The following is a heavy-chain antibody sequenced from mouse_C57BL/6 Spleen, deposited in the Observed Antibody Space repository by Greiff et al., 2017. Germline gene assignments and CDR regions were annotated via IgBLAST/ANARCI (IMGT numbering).Heavy chain of an antibody. D-gene: IGHD2-1*01. Sequence: EVKLMESGEGLVKPGGSLKLSCAASGFTFSSYAMSWVRQTPEKRLEWVAYISSGGDYIYYADTVKGRFTISRDNARNTLYLQMSSLKSEDTAMYYCTRDLYGNLSDYWGKGTTLTVSS. V-gene: IGHV5-9-1*02. CDR3: TRDLYGNLSDY. CDR1: GFTFSSYA. J-gene: IGHJ2*01. CDR2: ISSGGDYI.